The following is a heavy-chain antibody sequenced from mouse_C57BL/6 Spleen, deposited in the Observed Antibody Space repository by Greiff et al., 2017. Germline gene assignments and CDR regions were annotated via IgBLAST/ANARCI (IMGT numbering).Heavy chain of an antibody. CDR2: INPSTGGT. CDR3: ARGGYDYDGYWYFDV. CDR1: GYSFTGYY. D-gene: IGHD2-4*01. J-gene: IGHJ1*03. Sequence: VQLQQSGPELVKPGASVKISCKASGYSFTGYYMYWVKQSPEKSLEWIGEINPSTGGTTYNQKFKAKATLTVDKSSSTAYMQLKSLTSEDSAVYYCARGGYDYDGYWYFDVWGTGTTVTVSS. V-gene: IGHV1-42*01.